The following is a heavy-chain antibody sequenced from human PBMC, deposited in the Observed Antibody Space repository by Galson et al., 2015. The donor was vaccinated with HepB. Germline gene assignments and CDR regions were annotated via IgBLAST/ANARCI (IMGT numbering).Heavy chain of an antibody. D-gene: IGHD2-2*01. CDR3: TRDRHPPSAPSDY. CDR1: GYPFTAYF. J-gene: IGHJ4*02. V-gene: IGHV1-2*02. CDR2: IDPKSGGA. Sequence: SVKVSCKASGYPFTAYFIHWVRQAPGQGLQRMGWIDPKSGGANYAQNFQVRVTMTRDTSISTAYMDLSSLRSDDTAVYYCTRDRHPPSAPSDYWGQGTLVTVSS.